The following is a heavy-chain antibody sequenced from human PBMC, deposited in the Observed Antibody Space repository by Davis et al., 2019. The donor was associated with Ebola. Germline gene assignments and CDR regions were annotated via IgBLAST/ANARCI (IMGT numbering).Heavy chain of an antibody. CDR1: GFTFSNYD. CDR3: ARVHRSWAFGEGKWFDP. Sequence: PGGSLRLSCAASGFTFSNYDMTWVRQAPGKGLDWVSRISSNGATTYYADSVKGRFIISKDKSTNTLNLQMNSLRAEDTAVYFCARVHRSWAFGEGKWFDPWGQGTRVTVSS. J-gene: IGHJ5*02. CDR2: ISSNGATT. D-gene: IGHD3-10*01. V-gene: IGHV3-23*01.